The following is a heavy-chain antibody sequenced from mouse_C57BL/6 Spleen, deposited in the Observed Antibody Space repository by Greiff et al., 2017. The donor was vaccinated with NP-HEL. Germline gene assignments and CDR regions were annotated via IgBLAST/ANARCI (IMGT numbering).Heavy chain of an antibody. Sequence: EVMLVESGGGLVKPGGSLKLSCAASGFTFSDYGMHWVRQAPEKGLEWVAYISSGSSTIYYADTVKGRFTISRDNAKNTLFLQMTSLRSEDTAMYYCAMGSNHGYFDVWGTGTTVTVSS. V-gene: IGHV5-17*01. D-gene: IGHD1-1*01. J-gene: IGHJ1*03. CDR1: GFTFSDYG. CDR3: AMGSNHGYFDV. CDR2: ISSGSSTI.